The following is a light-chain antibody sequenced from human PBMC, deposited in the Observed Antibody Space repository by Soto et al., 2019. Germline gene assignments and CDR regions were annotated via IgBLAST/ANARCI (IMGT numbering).Light chain of an antibody. CDR1: QSISDT. CDR3: QQRSNWPRT. CDR2: DVS. J-gene: IGKJ1*01. V-gene: IGKV3-11*01. Sequence: EIVMTQSPATLSVSPGGRATLSCMASQSISDTLAWYQQKPGQAPRLLIYDVSNRATGIPARFSGSGSGTDFTLTISSLEPEDFAVYYCQQRSNWPRTFGQGTKVDVK.